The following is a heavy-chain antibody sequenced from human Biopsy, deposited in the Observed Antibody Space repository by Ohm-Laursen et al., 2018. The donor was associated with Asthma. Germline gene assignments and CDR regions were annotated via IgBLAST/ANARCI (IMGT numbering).Heavy chain of an antibody. Sequence: SLRLSCAASGFTFSHYWMHWVRQAPGKGLVWVSRINGDGSSTSHADSVKGRFTISRDNAKKKLSLQMNSLRAEDTAVYYCARGYDSSSWGQGTPVTVSS. V-gene: IGHV3-74*01. CDR3: ARGYDSSS. J-gene: IGHJ5*02. D-gene: IGHD6-6*01. CDR2: INGDGSST. CDR1: GFTFSHYW.